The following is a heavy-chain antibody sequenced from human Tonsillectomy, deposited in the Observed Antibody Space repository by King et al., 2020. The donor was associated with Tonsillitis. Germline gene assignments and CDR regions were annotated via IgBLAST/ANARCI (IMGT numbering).Heavy chain of an antibody. CDR2: IIPTLGQA. CDR3: GVAAAGWRFDY. D-gene: IGHD6-13*01. CDR1: GVTFSSYA. V-gene: IGHV1-69*06. Sequence: VQLVESGAEVKKPGSSVKVSCKASGVTFSSYAMIWVRQAPGQGLEWIGGIIPTLGQANYAQKFQGRVTITADKSTSHAYMELSSLSSEDTAVYYCGVAAAGWRFDYWGQGTLVTVSS. J-gene: IGHJ4*02.